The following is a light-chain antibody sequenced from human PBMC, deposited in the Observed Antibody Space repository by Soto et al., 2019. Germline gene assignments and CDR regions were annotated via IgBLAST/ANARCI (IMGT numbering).Light chain of an antibody. V-gene: IGLV2-14*01. J-gene: IGLJ3*02. CDR1: SSDVGGYNY. Sequence: QSALTQPASVSGSPGQSITISCTGTSSDVGGYNYVSWYQQHPGKAPKLMIHEVTNRPSGVSTRFSGSKSGNTASLTISGLQAEDEADYYCSSYTGSNSWVFGGGTKLTVL. CDR2: EVT. CDR3: SSYTGSNSWV.